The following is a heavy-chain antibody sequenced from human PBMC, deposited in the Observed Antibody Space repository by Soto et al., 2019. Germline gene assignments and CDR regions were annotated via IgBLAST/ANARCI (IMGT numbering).Heavy chain of an antibody. Sequence: VGSVRLSCASSVCTFSSYAMSCVRHSPGKWLEWVSAISGSGGSTYYADSVKGRFTISRDNSKNTLYLQMNSLRAEDTAVYYCAKAFRSARTDKKGPFEYWGQGTLVSVSS. D-gene: IGHD6-6*01. CDR2: ISGSGGST. CDR3: AKAFRSARTDKKGPFEY. J-gene: IGHJ4*02. V-gene: IGHV3-23*01. CDR1: VCTFSSYA.